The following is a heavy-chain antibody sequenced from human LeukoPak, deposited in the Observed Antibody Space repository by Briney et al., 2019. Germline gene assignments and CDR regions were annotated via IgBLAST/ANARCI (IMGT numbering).Heavy chain of an antibody. CDR3: ATPAFLDYGDILGNDY. CDR2: IYSTGNT. D-gene: IGHD4-17*01. V-gene: IGHV4-4*09. CDR1: GGSIIGSY. J-gene: IGHJ4*02. Sequence: SETLSLTCTVSGGSIIGSYWNWIRLSPGKGLEWIGYIYSTGNTKYTPSLTSRVTISIDTSKNQFSLKLSSVTAADTAVYYCATPAFLDYGDILGNDYWGQGTLVTVSS.